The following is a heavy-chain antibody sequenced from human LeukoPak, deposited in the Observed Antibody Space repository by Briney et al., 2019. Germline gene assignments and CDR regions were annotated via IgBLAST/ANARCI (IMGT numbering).Heavy chain of an antibody. V-gene: IGHV4-39*07. D-gene: IGHD6-19*01. J-gene: IGHJ1*01. Sequence: PSETLSLTCTVSGGSISSSSYYWGWIRQPPGKGLEWIGSIYYSGSTYYNPSLKSRVTISVDTSKNQFSLKLSSVTAADTAVYYCARGQWLVTSYFQHWGQGTLVTVSS. CDR3: ARGQWLVTSYFQH. CDR1: GGSISSSSYY. CDR2: IYYSGST.